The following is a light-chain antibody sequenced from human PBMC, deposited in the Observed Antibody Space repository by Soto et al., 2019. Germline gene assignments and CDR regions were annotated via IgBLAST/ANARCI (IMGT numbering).Light chain of an antibody. Sequence: QSALTQPASVSGSPGQSITISCTGTSSDVGAYNYVSWYQHHPGKVPKLLIYEVTNRPSGVSDRFSGSKSGNTASLTISGLQAEDAADYYCSSKRDSSTLFVFGTGTKVTVL. V-gene: IGLV2-14*01. CDR2: EVT. J-gene: IGLJ1*01. CDR1: SSDVGAYNY. CDR3: SSKRDSSTLFV.